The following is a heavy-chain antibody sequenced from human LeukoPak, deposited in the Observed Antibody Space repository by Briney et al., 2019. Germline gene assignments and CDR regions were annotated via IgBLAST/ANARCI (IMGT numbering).Heavy chain of an antibody. D-gene: IGHD3-16*01. J-gene: IGHJ6*02. CDR2: ISWNSDSI. CDR1: GFTFGDYA. CDR3: ARDSGGYYYYGMDV. Sequence: GGSLRLSCAASGFTFGDYAMHWVRQAPGKGLEWVSGISWNSDSIGYADSVKGRLTISRDNAKNSLYLQMNSLRAEDTAVYYCARDSGGYYYYGMDVWGQGTTVTVSS. V-gene: IGHV3-9*01.